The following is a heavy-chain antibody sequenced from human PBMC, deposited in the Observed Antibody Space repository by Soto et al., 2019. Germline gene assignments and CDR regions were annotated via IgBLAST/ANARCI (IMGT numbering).Heavy chain of an antibody. V-gene: IGHV3-21*01. Sequence: VGSLRLSCAASGFTFSSYSMNWVRQAPGKGLEWVSSISSSSSYIYYADSVKGRFTISRDNAKNSLYLQMNSLRAEDTAVYYCARAPSGYDGVGYYYYYGMDVWGQGTTVTV. D-gene: IGHD5-12*01. CDR3: ARAPSGYDGVGYYYYYGMDV. CDR1: GFTFSSYS. CDR2: ISSSSSYI. J-gene: IGHJ6*02.